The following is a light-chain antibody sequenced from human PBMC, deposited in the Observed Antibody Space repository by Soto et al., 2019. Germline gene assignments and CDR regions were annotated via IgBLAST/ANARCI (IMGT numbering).Light chain of an antibody. Sequence: QSVLTQPPSASGSPGQSGTLSCAGTSSDVGGYNYVSWYQQHPGKAPKLIIYEVSERPSGVPDRFSGSKSGNTASLTVSGLRAEDEADYYCSSSVASNNFVVFGGGTKLTV. V-gene: IGLV2-8*01. CDR1: SSDVGGYNY. J-gene: IGLJ3*02. CDR3: SSSVASNNFVV. CDR2: EVS.